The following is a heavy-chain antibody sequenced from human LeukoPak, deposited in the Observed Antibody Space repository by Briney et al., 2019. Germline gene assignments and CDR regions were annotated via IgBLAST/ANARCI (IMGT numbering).Heavy chain of an antibody. CDR2: FCAYNGNT. J-gene: IGHJ5*02. Sequence: ASVKVSCKASGYTFTSYGISWVRQAAGQGLEGMGWFCAYNGNTNFPHNLQGRATMTTNTSTRLAATELSSLRSDNTAIYYCARFSIPANWFDPWGQGTLVIVSS. CDR1: GYTFTSYG. CDR3: ARFSIPANWFDP. D-gene: IGHD6-25*01. V-gene: IGHV1-18*01.